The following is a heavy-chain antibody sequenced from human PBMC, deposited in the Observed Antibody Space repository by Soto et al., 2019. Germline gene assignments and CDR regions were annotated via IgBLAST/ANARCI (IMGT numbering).Heavy chain of an antibody. J-gene: IGHJ4*02. V-gene: IGHV3-33*01. CDR2: IWYDGSNK. D-gene: IGHD6-19*01. CDR3: ARDAGSSGWYYFDY. Sequence: QVQLVESGGGVVQPGRSLRLSCAASGFTFSSYGMHWVRQAPGKGLEWVAVIWYDGSNKYYADSVKGRFTISRDNSKNTLYLQMNSRRAEDTAVYYCARDAGSSGWYYFDYGGQGTLVTVSS. CDR1: GFTFSSYG.